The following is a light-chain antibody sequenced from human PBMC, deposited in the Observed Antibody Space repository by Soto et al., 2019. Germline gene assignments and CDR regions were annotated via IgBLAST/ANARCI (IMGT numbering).Light chain of an antibody. CDR2: DAC. Sequence: EIVLTQSPGTLSLSPGERATLSCRASQSVSSSYLAWYQQKPGQAPRPRIYDACTTASAIPARYSGSGCGTDFALTIAILEPEDDEVEVCHQQKTCRPFTFGDGTKVDIK. V-gene: IGKV3D-20*02. CDR1: QSVSSSY. CDR3: HQQKTCRPFT. J-gene: IGKJ3*01.